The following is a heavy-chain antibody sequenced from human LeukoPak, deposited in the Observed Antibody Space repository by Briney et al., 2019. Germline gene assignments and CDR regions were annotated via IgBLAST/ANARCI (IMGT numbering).Heavy chain of an antibody. Sequence: GGSLRLSCAASGXTFSSYGMHWVRQAPGKGLEWVEVIWYDGSNKYYADSVKGRFTISRDNSKNTLFLQMNSLRAEDTAVYYCARDPDDYGDYSYFDYWGQGTLVTVSS. D-gene: IGHD4-17*01. J-gene: IGHJ4*02. CDR1: GXTFSSYG. CDR3: ARDPDDYGDYSYFDY. V-gene: IGHV3-33*01. CDR2: IWYDGSNK.